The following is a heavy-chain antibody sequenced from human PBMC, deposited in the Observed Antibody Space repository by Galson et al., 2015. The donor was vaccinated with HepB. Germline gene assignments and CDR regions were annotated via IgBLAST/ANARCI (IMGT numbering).Heavy chain of an antibody. J-gene: IGHJ3*02. D-gene: IGHD1-26*01. Sequence: LSLTCAVSGGSISSSNWWSWVRQPPGKGLEWIGEIYHSGSTNYNPSLKSRVTISVDKSKNQFSLKLSSVTAADTAVYYCARDFGSRGEDAFDIWGQGTMVTVSS. CDR2: IYHSGST. CDR1: GGSISSSNW. CDR3: ARDFGSRGEDAFDI. V-gene: IGHV4-4*02.